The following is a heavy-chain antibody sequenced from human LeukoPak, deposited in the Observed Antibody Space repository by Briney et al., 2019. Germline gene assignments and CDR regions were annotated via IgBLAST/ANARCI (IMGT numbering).Heavy chain of an antibody. V-gene: IGHV3-30*02. CDR2: IRYDGSNK. D-gene: IGHD3-9*01. CDR3: AKDATGFSDFDY. J-gene: IGHJ4*02. CDR1: GFTFSSYV. Sequence: GGSLRLSCAASGFTFSSYVMHWVRQAPGKGLEWVAFIRYDGSNKYYADSVKGRFTISRDNSKNTLYLQMNNLRADDTAVYYCAKDATGFSDFDYWGQGTLVTVSS.